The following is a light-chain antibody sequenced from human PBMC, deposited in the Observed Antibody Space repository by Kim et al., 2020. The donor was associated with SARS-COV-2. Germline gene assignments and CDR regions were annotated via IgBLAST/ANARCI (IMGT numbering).Light chain of an antibody. CDR1: QGLDSD. J-gene: IGKJ2*03. V-gene: IGKV3-15*01. CDR2: GAS. Sequence: SRGEDAALPSLARQGLDSDVAWFQQKSGQAPSLLIYGASPRAPGVPARFSGGGSGTEFTLTITSLQSEDFAVYYCQQFHNWPLYSFGQGTKLEI. CDR3: QQFHNWPLYS.